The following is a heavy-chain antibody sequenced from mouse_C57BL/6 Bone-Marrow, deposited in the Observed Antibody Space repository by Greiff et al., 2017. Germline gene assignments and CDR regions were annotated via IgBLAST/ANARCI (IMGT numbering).Heavy chain of an antibody. CDR1: GFTFSSYA. D-gene: IGHD1-1*01. CDR2: ISDGGSYT. V-gene: IGHV5-4*01. CDR3: AREPTTTGFDY. Sequence: EVKVVESGGGLVKPGGSLKLSCAASGFTFSSYAMSWVRQTPEKRLEWVATISDGGSYTYYPDNVKGRFTISRDNAKNNLYLQMSHLKSEDTSMYYCAREPTTTGFDYWGQGTTLTVSS. J-gene: IGHJ2*01.